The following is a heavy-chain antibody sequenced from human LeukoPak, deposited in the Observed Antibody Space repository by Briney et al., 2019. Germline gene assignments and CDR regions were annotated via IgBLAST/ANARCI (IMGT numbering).Heavy chain of an antibody. CDR2: ISSSSYI. J-gene: IGHJ4*02. CDR1: GFTFDDYA. D-gene: IGHD6-19*01. Sequence: NTGGSLRLSCAASGFTFDDYAMHWVRQAPGKGLEWASSISSSSYIYYADSVKGRFTISRDNAKNSLYLQMNSLRAEDTAVYYCARDRSRGIAVAGTGDYFDYWGQGTLVTVSS. CDR3: ARDRSRGIAVAGTGDYFDY. V-gene: IGHV3-69-1*01.